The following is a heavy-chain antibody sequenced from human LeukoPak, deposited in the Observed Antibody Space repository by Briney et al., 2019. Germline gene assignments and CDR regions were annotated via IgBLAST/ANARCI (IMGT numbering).Heavy chain of an antibody. CDR2: IHSDGSTT. CDR1: GITFSSYW. CDR3: VREYPASFDY. V-gene: IGHV3-74*01. J-gene: IGHJ4*02. Sequence: PGGSLRLSCAASGITFSSYWMHWVRQTPGKGLVWVSRIHSDGSTTRYTDSAKGRFTISRDNAKNTLYLQMNSLRAEDTGVYYCVREYPASFDYWGQGTLVTVSS.